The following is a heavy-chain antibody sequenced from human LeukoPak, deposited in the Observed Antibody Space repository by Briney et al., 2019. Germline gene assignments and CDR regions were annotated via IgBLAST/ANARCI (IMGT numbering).Heavy chain of an antibody. Sequence: RSSETLSLTCAVYGGSFSGYYWSWIRQPPGKGLEWIGEINHSGSTNYNACLKSRVTISVDTSKNQFSLKLSSVTAADTAVYYCARLGPFRVTYYYGSGSPPPPGYYYMDVWGKGTTVTISS. CDR1: GGSFSGYY. J-gene: IGHJ6*03. CDR2: INHSGST. V-gene: IGHV4-34*01. CDR3: ARLGPFRVTYYYGSGSPPPPGYYYMDV. D-gene: IGHD3-10*01.